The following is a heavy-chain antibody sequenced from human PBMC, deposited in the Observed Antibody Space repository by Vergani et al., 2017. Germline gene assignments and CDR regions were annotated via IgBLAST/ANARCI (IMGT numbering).Heavy chain of an antibody. CDR3: ARISVTYYYYGMDV. J-gene: IGHJ6*02. Sequence: QVTLKESGPVLVQPTETLTLTCTVSGFSLSNARMGVSWLRQPPGKALEWLAHIFSNDEKSYSTSLKSRLTISKDTSKSQVVLTMTNMDPVDTATYYCARISVTYYYYGMDVWGQGTTVTVSS. CDR2: IFSNDEK. V-gene: IGHV2-26*01. D-gene: IGHD3-16*02. CDR1: GFSLSNARMG.